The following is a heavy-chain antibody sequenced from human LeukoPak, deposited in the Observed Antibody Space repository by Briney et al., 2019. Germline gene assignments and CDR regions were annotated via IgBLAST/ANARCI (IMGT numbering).Heavy chain of an antibody. CDR1: GFSVSTNH. Sequence: GGSLRLSCAVSGFSVSTNHMSWVRQAPGKGLEWVSVIYTDANTYYSDSVKGRFTISRDNSKNTVFLQMNSLRAEDTAVYYCARDREVVTAKAQMDVWGKGTTVTVFS. V-gene: IGHV3-53*01. CDR3: ARDREVVTAKAQMDV. CDR2: IYTDANT. J-gene: IGHJ6*04. D-gene: IGHD2-21*02.